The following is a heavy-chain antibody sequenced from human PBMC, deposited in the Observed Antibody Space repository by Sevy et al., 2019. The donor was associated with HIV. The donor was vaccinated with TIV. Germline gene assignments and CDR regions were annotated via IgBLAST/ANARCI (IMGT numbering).Heavy chain of an antibody. CDR2: ISSSSSYI. CDR3: AREGVVAADY. D-gene: IGHD6-13*01. CDR1: GFTFSSYS. V-gene: IGHV3-21*01. J-gene: IGHJ4*02. Sequence: GESLKISCAASGFTFSSYSMNWVRQAPGKGLEWVSSISSSSSYIYYADSVKGRFTISRDNAKNSLYLQMNSLRAEDTAVYYCAREGVVAADYWGQGTLVTVSS.